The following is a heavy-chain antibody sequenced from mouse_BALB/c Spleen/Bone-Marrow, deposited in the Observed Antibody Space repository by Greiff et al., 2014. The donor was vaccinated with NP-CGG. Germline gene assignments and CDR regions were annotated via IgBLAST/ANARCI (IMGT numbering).Heavy chain of an antibody. V-gene: IGHV2-2*02. J-gene: IGHJ3*01. D-gene: IGHD1-1*01. CDR2: IWSGGST. CDR3: ARRGGTTTPFAY. Sequence: QVHVKQSGPGLVQPSQSLSITCTVSGFPLTSYGVHWVRQSPGKGLEWLGVIWSGGSTDYNAAFISRLSISKDNSKSQVFFKMKSLQANDTAIYYCARRGGTTTPFAYWGQGTLVTVSA. CDR1: GFPLTSYG.